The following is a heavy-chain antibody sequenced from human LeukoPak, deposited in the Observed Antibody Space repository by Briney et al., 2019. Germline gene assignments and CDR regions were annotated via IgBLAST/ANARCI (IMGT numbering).Heavy chain of an antibody. D-gene: IGHD3-16*01. J-gene: IGHJ4*02. CDR1: GGSIRSGNYD. CDR2: IYYSGST. Sequence: SPTLSLTCRVSGGSIRSGNYDSTWIREFAGKGLEWLGHIYYSGSTHYNPSLNSRVTISLETSKNQFSLNLSSVTARVSAGYSCASSTRWGDYFDYWGQGTLVTVSS. V-gene: IGHV4-61*10. CDR3: ASSTRWGDYFDY.